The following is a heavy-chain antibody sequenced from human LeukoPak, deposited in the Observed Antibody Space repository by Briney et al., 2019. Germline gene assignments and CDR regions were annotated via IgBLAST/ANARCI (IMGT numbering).Heavy chain of an antibody. V-gene: IGHV1-69*04. Sequence: SVKVSCKASGGTFSSYAISWVRQAPGQGLEWMGRIIPILGIANYAQKFQGRVTITADKSTSTAYMELSSLRSEDTAVYYCARADSSGYYYYYYGMDVWGQGTTVTVSS. D-gene: IGHD3-22*01. CDR3: ARADSSGYYYYYYGMDV. J-gene: IGHJ6*02. CDR2: IIPILGIA. CDR1: GGTFSSYA.